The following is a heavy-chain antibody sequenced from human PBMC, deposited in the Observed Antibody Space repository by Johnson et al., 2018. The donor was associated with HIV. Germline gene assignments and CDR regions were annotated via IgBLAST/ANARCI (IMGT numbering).Heavy chain of an antibody. CDR2: ISGNSATI. CDR1: GFRFDEYA. Sequence: QLVESGGDLVQPGRSLRLSCAASGFRFDEYAMHWVRQAPGKGLEWVSGISGNSATIGYADSLEGRLTISRDNAKNSLYLQMNSLRAEATALYYCVKDRLLGEYPSYAFDVWGQGTMVTVSS. J-gene: IGHJ3*01. D-gene: IGHD3-16*01. V-gene: IGHV3-9*01. CDR3: VKDRLLGEYPSYAFDV.